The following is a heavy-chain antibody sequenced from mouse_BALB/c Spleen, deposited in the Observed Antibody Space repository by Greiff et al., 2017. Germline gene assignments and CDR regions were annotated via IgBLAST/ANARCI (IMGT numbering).Heavy chain of an antibody. CDR3: ARDYGYDGYFDY. CDR1: GFTFSSYG. J-gene: IGHJ2*01. Sequence: EVQRVESGGGLVQPGGSLKLSCAASGFTFSSYGMSWVRQTPDKRLELVATINSNGGSTYYPDSVKGRFTISRDNAKNTLYLQMSSLKSEDTAMYYCARDYGYDGYFDYWGQGTTLTVSS. CDR2: INSNGGST. D-gene: IGHD2-2*01. V-gene: IGHV5-6-3*01.